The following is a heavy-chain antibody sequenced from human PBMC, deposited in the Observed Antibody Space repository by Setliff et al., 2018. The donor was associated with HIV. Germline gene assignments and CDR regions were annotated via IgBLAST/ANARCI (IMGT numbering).Heavy chain of an antibody. J-gene: IGHJ4*02. Sequence: SETLSLTCRDSGGLMSGYFWSWVRQPPGKGLEWVAYIDYTGNINQNPSLKSRVTISMDSSKRQFYLTLCSLTAADTAVYYCVRGRYCSGSNCPRLDNWGQGILVTVSS. CDR3: VRGRYCSGSNCPRLDN. CDR1: GGLMSGYF. D-gene: IGHD2-15*01. V-gene: IGHV4-59*01. CDR2: IDYTGNI.